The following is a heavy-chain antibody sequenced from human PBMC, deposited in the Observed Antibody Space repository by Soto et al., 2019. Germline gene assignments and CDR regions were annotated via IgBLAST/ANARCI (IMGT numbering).Heavy chain of an antibody. Sequence: QVQLVQSGAEVKKPGSSVKVSCKASGGTFSSYAISWVRQAPGQGLEWMGGIIPIFGTANYAQKFQGRVTITSDESTSTAYMEVSSLRSEETTVYYCARDYYYDSSGYYHDYWGQGTLVTVSS. J-gene: IGHJ4*02. CDR1: GGTFSSYA. V-gene: IGHV1-69*01. D-gene: IGHD3-22*01. CDR3: ARDYYYDSSGYYHDY. CDR2: IIPIFGTA.